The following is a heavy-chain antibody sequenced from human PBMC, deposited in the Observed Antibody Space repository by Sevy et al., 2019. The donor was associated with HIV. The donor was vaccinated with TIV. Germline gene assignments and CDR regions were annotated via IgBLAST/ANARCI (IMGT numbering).Heavy chain of an antibody. CDR2: FDPQDDEI. J-gene: IGHJ5*02. V-gene: IGHV1-24*01. CDR3: ATVGLTYYSGSSSYQGDWFDP. D-gene: IGHD2-15*01. Sequence: ASLKVSCKVSGYTLTKLAIHWVRQAPGKGLEWMGDFDPQDDEILYAQRFQGRLTMTEDTSTETAYMELSSLTSKDTAVYYCATVGLTYYSGSSSYQGDWFDPWGQGTLVTVSS. CDR1: GYTLTKLA.